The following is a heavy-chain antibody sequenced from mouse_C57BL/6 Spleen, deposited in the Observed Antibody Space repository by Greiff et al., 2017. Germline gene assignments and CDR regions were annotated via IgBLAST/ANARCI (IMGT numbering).Heavy chain of an antibody. J-gene: IGHJ4*01. CDR3: AREATDY. CDR1: GYAFSSSW. V-gene: IGHV1-82*01. CDR2: IYPGDGDT. Sequence: QVQLKESGPELVKPGASVKISCKASGYAFSSSWMNWVKQRPGKGLEWIGRIYPGDGDTNYNGKFKGKATLTADKSSSTAYMQLSSLTSEDSAVYFCAREATDYWGQGTSVTVSS.